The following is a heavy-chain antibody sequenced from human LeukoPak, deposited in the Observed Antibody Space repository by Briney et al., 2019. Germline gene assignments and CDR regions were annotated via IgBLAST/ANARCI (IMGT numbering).Heavy chain of an antibody. Sequence: PSETLSHTCTVSGGSISSYFWSWIRQPPGKGLEWIGYIYYSGSTNYNPSLKSRVTISVDTSKNQFSLKLSSVTAADTAVYYCARVEDYGSGSYCMDVWGKGTTVTVSS. CDR3: ARVEDYGSGSYCMDV. CDR1: GGSISSYF. CDR2: IYYSGST. V-gene: IGHV4-59*12. J-gene: IGHJ6*03. D-gene: IGHD3-10*01.